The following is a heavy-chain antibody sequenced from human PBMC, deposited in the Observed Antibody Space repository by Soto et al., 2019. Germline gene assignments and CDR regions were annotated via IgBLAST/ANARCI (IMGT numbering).Heavy chain of an antibody. CDR1: GGSISSSNYY. CDR3: ARMGDFWSGPGELDP. CDR2: VYYNGFT. D-gene: IGHD3-3*01. V-gene: IGHV4-39*01. J-gene: IGHJ5*02. Sequence: QLQLRESGPGLVKPSETLSLTCTVSGGSISSSNYYWAWIRQSPGKRLEWIGSVYYNGFTYYNPXXXXXXXXXXXXXXXXXXXXXXXXXAXDTAVYYCARMGDFWSGPGELDPWGQGTLVTVSS.